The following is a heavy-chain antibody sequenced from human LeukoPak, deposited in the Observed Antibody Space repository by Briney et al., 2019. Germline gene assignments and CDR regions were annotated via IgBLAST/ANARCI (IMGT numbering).Heavy chain of an antibody. J-gene: IGHJ4*02. V-gene: IGHV5-51*01. CDR2: IYPGDSDT. D-gene: IGHD3-3*01. CDR3: ARHDTIFGVVWRGGFDY. CDR1: GYSFTSYW. Sequence: GESLKISCKGSGYSFTSYWIGWVRQMPGKGLEWMGIIYPGDSDTRYSPSFQGQVTISADKSISTAYLQWSSLKASDTAMYYCARHDTIFGVVWRGGFDYWGQGTLVSVSS.